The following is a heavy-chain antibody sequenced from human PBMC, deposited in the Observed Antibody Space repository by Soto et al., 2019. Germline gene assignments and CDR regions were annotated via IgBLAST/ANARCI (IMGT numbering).Heavy chain of an antibody. J-gene: IGHJ4*02. CDR1: GFTFSSYA. V-gene: IGHV3-33*08. D-gene: IGHD6-13*01. CDR2: ISYNGSNK. CDR3: ARSAGKGGLAAPIDY. Sequence: GGSLRLSCAASGFTFSSYAMSWVRQAPGKGLEWVAVISYNGSNKYYVDSVKGRFTISRENPKTTLFLQMDSLRAEDTAVYYCARSAGKGGLAAPIDYWGQGILVTVSS.